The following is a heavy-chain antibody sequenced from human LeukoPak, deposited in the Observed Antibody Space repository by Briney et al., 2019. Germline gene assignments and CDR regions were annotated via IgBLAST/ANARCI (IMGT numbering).Heavy chain of an antibody. CDR3: ARVYCSGGSCYAST. CDR2: IYYSGST. V-gene: IGHV4-59*01. Sequence: TSETLSLTCTVSGGSISSYYWSWIRQPPGKGLEWIGYIYYSGSTNYNPSLKSRVTISVDTSKNQFSLKLSSVTAADTAVYYCARVYCSGGSCYASTWGQGTLVTVSS. D-gene: IGHD2-15*01. CDR1: GGSISSYY. J-gene: IGHJ5*02.